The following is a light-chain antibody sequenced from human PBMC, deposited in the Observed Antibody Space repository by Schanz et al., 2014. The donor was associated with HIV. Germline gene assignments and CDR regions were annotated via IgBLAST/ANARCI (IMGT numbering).Light chain of an antibody. CDR2: AAS. Sequence: DVQMTQSPSSLSASVGDRVTITCRASQSISTFLNWYQQKPGKAPKLLIYAASSLQSGVPSRFSGSGSGTDFTLTISSLQPEDFATYYCLQDYHYRWAFGQGTKVEIK. V-gene: IGKV1-39*01. CDR1: QSISTF. J-gene: IGKJ1*01. CDR3: LQDYHYRWA.